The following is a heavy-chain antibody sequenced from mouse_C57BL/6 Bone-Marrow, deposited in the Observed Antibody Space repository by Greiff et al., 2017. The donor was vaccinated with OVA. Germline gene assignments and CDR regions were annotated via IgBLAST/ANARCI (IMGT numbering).Heavy chain of an antibody. CDR2: IDPSDSYT. CDR1: GYTFTSYW. D-gene: IGHD1-1*01. Sequence: VQLQQPGAELVKPGASVKLSCKASGYTFTSYWMQWVKQRPGQGLEWIGEIDPSDSYTNYNQKFKGKATLTVDTSSSTAYMQLSSLTSEDSAVYYGARAYYGSFPFFDYWGQGTTLTVSS. CDR3: ARAYYGSFPFFDY. J-gene: IGHJ2*01. V-gene: IGHV1-50*01.